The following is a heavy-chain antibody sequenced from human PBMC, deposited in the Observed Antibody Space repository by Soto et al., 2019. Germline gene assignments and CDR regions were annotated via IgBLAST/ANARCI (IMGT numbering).Heavy chain of an antibody. CDR3: ARDQLYYNDISGRPLNAFDV. J-gene: IGHJ3*01. CDR2: ISWNSGSI. CDR1: GFTFDDYA. Sequence: GGSLRLSCAASGFTFDDYAMHWVRQAPGKGLEWVSGISWNSGSIGYADSVKGRFTISRDNAKNSPYLQMNSLRAEDTAVYYCARDQLYYNDISGRPLNAFDVWGQGTMVTVSS. V-gene: IGHV3-9*01. D-gene: IGHD3-22*01.